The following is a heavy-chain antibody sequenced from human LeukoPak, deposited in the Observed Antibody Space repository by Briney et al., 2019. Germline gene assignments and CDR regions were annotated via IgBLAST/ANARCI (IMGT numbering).Heavy chain of an antibody. CDR2: IYYSGVS. D-gene: IGHD1-1*01. V-gene: IGHV4-39*01. CDR1: GGSIISSSFW. Sequence: SETLSLTCTVSGGSIISSSFWWGWIRQPPGKGLEWIGSIYYSGVSYYNTSLKSRVTISVDTSKNQFSLKLRSVTAADTAVYYCARHRTRLNWFDPWGQGTLVTVSS. J-gene: IGHJ5*02. CDR3: ARHRTRLNWFDP.